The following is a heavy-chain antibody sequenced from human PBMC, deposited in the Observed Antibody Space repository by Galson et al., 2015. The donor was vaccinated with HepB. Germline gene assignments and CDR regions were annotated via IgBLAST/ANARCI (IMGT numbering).Heavy chain of an antibody. CDR3: ATGQVGHYGSGSRDAFDI. CDR1: GYTFTSYA. D-gene: IGHD3-10*01. J-gene: IGHJ3*02. V-gene: IGHV1-3*01. Sequence: SVKVSCKASGYTFTSYAMHWVRQAPGQRLEWMGWINAGNGNTKYSQKFQGRVTITRDTSASTAYMELSSLRSEDTAVYYCATGQVGHYGSGSRDAFDIWGQGTMVTVSS. CDR2: INAGNGNT.